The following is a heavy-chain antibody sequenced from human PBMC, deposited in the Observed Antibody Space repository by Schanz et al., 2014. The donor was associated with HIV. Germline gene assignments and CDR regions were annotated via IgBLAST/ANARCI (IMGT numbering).Heavy chain of an antibody. D-gene: IGHD2-2*01. J-gene: IGHJ5*01. V-gene: IGHV1-69*01. Sequence: QVQLVQSGAALRKPGTSVRVSCMVPGDTFKSHGFGWVRQAPGQGPEWMGGIIPIFDAANYAQTFQGRLTITADESTGTVYMELTRLRYEDTAVYYCAKSRFQLHWFDSWGQGTLVTVSS. CDR1: GDTFKSHG. CDR2: IIPIFDAA. CDR3: AKSRFQLHWFDS.